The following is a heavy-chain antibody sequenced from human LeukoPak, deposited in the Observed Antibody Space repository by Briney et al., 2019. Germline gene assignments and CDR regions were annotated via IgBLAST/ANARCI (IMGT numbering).Heavy chain of an antibody. D-gene: IGHD2-8*01. V-gene: IGHV3-23*01. CDR3: ARDLGYCTNGVCHTRFDY. CDR2: LTDSGGTT. CDR1: GFTFSSYA. J-gene: IGHJ4*02. Sequence: RTGGSLRLSCVASGFTFSSYAMGWVRQAPGKRPEWVSSLTDSGGTTYYVDSVKGRFTISRDNSKNTLYLHMNSLRAEDTAMYYCARDLGYCTNGVCHTRFDYWGQGTLVAVSS.